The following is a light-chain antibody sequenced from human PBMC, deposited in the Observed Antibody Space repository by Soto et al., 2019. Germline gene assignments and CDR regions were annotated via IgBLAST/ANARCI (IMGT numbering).Light chain of an antibody. Sequence: VLTQPPSASGTPGQRVTISCSGSNSNIGNNYIYWYRQLPGTAPKLLIYRSNERPSGVPDRFSGSKSGTSASLAVSGLRSEDEADYYCAAWDDSLSGYVFGIGTKVTVL. CDR2: RSN. CDR3: AAWDDSLSGYV. CDR1: NSNIGNNY. J-gene: IGLJ1*01. V-gene: IGLV1-47*01.